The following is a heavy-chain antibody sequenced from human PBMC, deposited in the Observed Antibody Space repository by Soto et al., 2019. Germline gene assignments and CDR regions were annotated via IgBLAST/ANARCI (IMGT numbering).Heavy chain of an antibody. J-gene: IGHJ4*02. Sequence: EVQLVESGGGLVQPGGSLRLSCAASGFTFSSYWMHWVRQAPGKGLVWVSRINSDGSSTSYADSVKGRFTISRDNAKNTLYLKMNSLRAEDTAVYYCARVGYGDYLFDYWGQGTLVTVSS. CDR3: ARVGYGDYLFDY. V-gene: IGHV3-74*01. CDR2: INSDGSST. CDR1: GFTFSSYW. D-gene: IGHD4-17*01.